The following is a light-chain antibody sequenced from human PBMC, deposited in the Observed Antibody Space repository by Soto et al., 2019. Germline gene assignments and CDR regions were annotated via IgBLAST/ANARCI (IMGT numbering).Light chain of an antibody. CDR2: GAS. CDR1: QSVSTNY. Sequence: ENVMTQSPGTLSLSPGERATLSYRASQSVSTNYVAWYQQKPGQAPRLLIYGASSRASGIPDRFRGSGSGTDFTLTISRLEPEDFAVYYCQQYANSHGTFGQGTKVEMK. CDR3: QQYANSHGT. J-gene: IGKJ1*01. V-gene: IGKV3-20*01.